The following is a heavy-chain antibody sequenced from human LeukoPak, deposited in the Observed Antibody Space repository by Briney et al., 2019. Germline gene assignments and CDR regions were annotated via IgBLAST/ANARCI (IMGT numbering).Heavy chain of an antibody. Sequence: GGSLRLSCAASGFTFSSYGMHWVRQAPGKGLEWVAFIRYDGSNKYYADSVKGRFTISRDNSKNTLYLQMNSLRAEDTAVYYCAKGTPDRYCSSTSCFYFDYWGQGTLVTVSS. D-gene: IGHD2-2*01. V-gene: IGHV3-30*02. J-gene: IGHJ4*02. CDR2: IRYDGSNK. CDR1: GFTFSSYG. CDR3: AKGTPDRYCSSTSCFYFDY.